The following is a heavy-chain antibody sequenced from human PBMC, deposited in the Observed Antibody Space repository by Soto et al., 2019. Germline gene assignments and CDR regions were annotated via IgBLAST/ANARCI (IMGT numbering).Heavy chain of an antibody. CDR2: IYNSGST. V-gene: IGHV4-30-4*01. CDR3: ARNDYDYVWESPGGDAFDI. D-gene: IGHD3-16*01. Sequence: PSETLSLTCTVSGGSISSGDYYWSWIRQPPGKGLEWIRFIYNSGSTYYNPSLKSRVTISMDTSKNQFSLKLTSVTAADTAVYYCARNDYDYVWESPGGDAFDIWGQGTMVTVSS. CDR1: GGSISSGDYY. J-gene: IGHJ3*02.